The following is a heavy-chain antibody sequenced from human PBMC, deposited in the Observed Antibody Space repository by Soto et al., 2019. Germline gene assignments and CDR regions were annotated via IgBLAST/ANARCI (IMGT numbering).Heavy chain of an antibody. CDR3: ASGTGFGELLETTHYYGMDV. V-gene: IGHV3-74*01. CDR1: GFTFSSYW. Sequence: GGSLRLSCAASGFTFSSYWMHWVRQAPGKGLVWVSRINSDGSSTSYADSVKGRFTISRDNAKNTLYLQMNSLRAEDTAVYYCASGTGFGELLETTHYYGMDVWGQGTTVTVSS. D-gene: IGHD3-10*01. J-gene: IGHJ6*02. CDR2: INSDGSST.